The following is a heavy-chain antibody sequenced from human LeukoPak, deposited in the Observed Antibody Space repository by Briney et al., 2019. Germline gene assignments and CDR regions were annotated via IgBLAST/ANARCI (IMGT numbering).Heavy chain of an antibody. J-gene: IGHJ5*02. CDR1: GFTFSRYT. V-gene: IGHV3-23*01. CDR2: ISGSGGGT. CDR3: AKGLSGSLNWFDP. Sequence: GGSLRLSCAASGFTFSRYTMTWVRQAPGKGLEWVSAISGSGGGTYYSDPVKGRFTISRDTSKNTLYLQMNSLRAEDTAVYYCAKGLSGSLNWFDPWGQGTLVTVSS. D-gene: IGHD1-26*01.